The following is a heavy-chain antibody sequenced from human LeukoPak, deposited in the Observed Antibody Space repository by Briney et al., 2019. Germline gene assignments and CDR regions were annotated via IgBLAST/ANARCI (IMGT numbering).Heavy chain of an antibody. D-gene: IGHD6-13*01. CDR3: ARGSSLYDY. J-gene: IGHJ4*02. CDR1: GGSISSGDYY. CDR2: IYYSGST. V-gene: IGHV4-30-4*02. Sequence: PSETLSLTCTVSGGSISSGDYYWNWIRQPPGKGLEWIGYIYYSGSTFYNPSFKSRVTISVDTSKNQFSLKLSSVTAADTAVYYCARGSSLYDYWGQGTLVTVSS.